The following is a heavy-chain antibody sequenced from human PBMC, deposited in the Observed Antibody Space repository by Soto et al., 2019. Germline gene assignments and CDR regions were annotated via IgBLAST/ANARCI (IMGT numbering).Heavy chain of an antibody. J-gene: IGHJ3*02. CDR1: VFTFISYG. D-gene: IGHD1-26*01. V-gene: IGHV3-33*01. CDR2: IWYDGSNK. CDR3: ARDRVGGAFDI. Sequence: GWSLRLSCASSVFTFISYGMHWVRQAPGKGLEWVAVIWYDGSNKYYADSVKGRFTISRDNSKNTLYLQMNSLRAEDTAVYYCARDRVGGAFDIWGQGTMVTVSS.